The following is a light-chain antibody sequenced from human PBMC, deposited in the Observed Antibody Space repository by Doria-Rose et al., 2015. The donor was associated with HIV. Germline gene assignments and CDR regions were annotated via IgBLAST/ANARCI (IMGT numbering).Light chain of an antibody. CDR2: AAS. CDR1: QGISSF. J-gene: IGKJ2*01. Sequence: AIRMTQSTSSLSASTGDRVTITCRASQGISSFLAWYQQKPGKAPKLLIYAASTLQSGVPSRFNGSGSGTDFTLTISCLQSEDFASYYCQQYYSYPTFGQGTKLEIK. CDR3: QQYYSYPT. V-gene: IGKV1-8*01.